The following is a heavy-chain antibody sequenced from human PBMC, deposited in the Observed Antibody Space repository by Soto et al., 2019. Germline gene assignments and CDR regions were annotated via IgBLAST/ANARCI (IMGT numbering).Heavy chain of an antibody. Sequence: QITLKESGPTLVKPTQTLTLTCTFSGFSLSTSGVGVGWIRRPPGKALEWLALIYWDDDERYSPSLKSRLTITKDTSKRQVVLTMTNMDPVDTATYYRAHLSGHRGGYYYYDMDVWGQGTTVTVSS. V-gene: IGHV2-5*02. CDR3: AHLSGHRGGYYYYDMDV. D-gene: IGHD3-10*01. J-gene: IGHJ6*02. CDR1: GFSLSTSGVG. CDR2: IYWDDDE.